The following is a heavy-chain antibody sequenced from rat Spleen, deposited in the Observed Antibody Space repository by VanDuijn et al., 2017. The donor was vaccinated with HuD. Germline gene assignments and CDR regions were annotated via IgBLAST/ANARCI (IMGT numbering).Heavy chain of an antibody. CDR1: GFTFSSYW. V-gene: IGHV5-58*01. CDR3: ARQRTLYYFDY. D-gene: IGHD3-1*01. CDR2: INYDGGST. J-gene: IGHJ2*01. Sequence: EVQLVETGGGLVQPGRSLKLSCVASGFTFSSYWMYWIRQAPGKGLEWVSTINYDGGSTYYRDSVKGRFTISRDNAKNTLYLQMDSLRSEDAATYYCARQRTLYYFDYWGQGVMVTVSS.